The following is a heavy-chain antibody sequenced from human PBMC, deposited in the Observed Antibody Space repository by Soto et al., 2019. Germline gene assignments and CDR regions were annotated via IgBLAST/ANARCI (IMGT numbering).Heavy chain of an antibody. CDR3: ARDYYDSSGYYYVDY. CDR1: GFTFSSYG. D-gene: IGHD3-22*01. V-gene: IGHV3-33*01. CDR2: IWYDGSNK. Sequence: QVQLVESGGGVVQPGRSLRLSCAASGFTFSSYGMHWVRQAPGKGLEWVAVIWYDGSNKYYADSEKGRFTISRDNSKNTLHLQMNSLRAEDTAVYYCARDYYDSSGYYYVDYWGQGTLVTVSS. J-gene: IGHJ4*02.